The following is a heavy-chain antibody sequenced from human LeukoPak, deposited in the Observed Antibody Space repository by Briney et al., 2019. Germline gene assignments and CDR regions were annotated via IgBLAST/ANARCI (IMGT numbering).Heavy chain of an antibody. CDR3: FYWRFAGFDY. D-gene: IGHD3-10*01. V-gene: IGHV3-30*03. Sequence: PGRSLRLSCAASGFTFGSYGMHWSRQAPGKGLGWVAVISCDGSNKYYADSVKGRFTISRDNSKNTLYLQMNSLRAEDTAVYYCFYWRFAGFDYWGQGTLVTVSS. CDR1: GFTFGSYG. J-gene: IGHJ4*02. CDR2: ISCDGSNK.